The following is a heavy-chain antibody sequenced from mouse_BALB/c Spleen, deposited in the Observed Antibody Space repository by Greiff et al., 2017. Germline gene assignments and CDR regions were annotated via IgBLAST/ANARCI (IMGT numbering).Heavy chain of an antibody. Sequence: VQLQQPGAELVKPGASVKLSCKASGYTFTSYYMYWVKQRPGQGLEWIGGINPSNGGTNFNEKFKSKATLTVDKSSSTAYMQLSSLTSEDSAVYYCTREGLYRYAFAYWGQGTLVTVSA. V-gene: IGHV1S81*02. D-gene: IGHD2-14*01. CDR3: TREGLYRYAFAY. J-gene: IGHJ3*01. CDR2: INPSNGGT. CDR1: GYTFTSYY.